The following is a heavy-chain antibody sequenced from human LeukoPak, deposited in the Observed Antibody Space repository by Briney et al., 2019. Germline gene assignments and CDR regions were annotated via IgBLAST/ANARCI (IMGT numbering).Heavy chain of an antibody. V-gene: IGHV4-38-2*02. D-gene: IGHD1-14*01. CDR1: GYSISSGYY. J-gene: IGHJ6*03. CDR3: ARESRNYDYYYYYMDV. Sequence: SETLSLTCTVSGYSISSGYYWGWIRQPPGKGPEWIGSIYHSGSTYYNPSLKSRVTISVDTSKNQFSLKLSSVTAADTAVYYCARESRNYDYYYYYMDVWGKGTTVTVSS. CDR2: IYHSGST.